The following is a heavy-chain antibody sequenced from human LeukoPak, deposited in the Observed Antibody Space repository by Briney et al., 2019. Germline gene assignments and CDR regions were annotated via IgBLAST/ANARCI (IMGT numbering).Heavy chain of an antibody. J-gene: IGHJ4*02. V-gene: IGHV1-18*01. CDR2: ISAYNGNT. CDR3: ARDGRYNLNYADY. Sequence: ASVKLSCKSSGYTFTSYGISWVRQPPGQGLEWTGWISAYNGNTNYAQKLQGRVTMTTDTSTSTAYMELRSLRSDDTAVYYCARDGRYNLNYADYWGQGTLVTVSS. CDR1: GYTFTSYG. D-gene: IGHD1-20*01.